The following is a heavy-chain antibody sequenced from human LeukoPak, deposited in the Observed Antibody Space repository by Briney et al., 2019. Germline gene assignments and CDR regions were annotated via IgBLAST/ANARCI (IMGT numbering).Heavy chain of an antibody. CDR3: ARGRILGVVQRGYYMDV. CDR1: GGSFSGYY. CDR2: INHSGST. D-gene: IGHD3-3*01. J-gene: IGHJ6*03. Sequence: SETLSLTFAVYGGSFSGYYWSWIRQPPGKGLEWIGEINHSGSTNYNPSLKSRVTISVDTSKNQFSLKLSSVTAADTAVYYCARGRILGVVQRGYYMDVWCKGTTVTVSS. V-gene: IGHV4-34*01.